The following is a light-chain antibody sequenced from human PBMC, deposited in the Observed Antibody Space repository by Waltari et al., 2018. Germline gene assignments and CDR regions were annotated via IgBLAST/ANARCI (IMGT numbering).Light chain of an antibody. Sequence: EIVLTQSPTTLSLSLGDRATLSCRASQNVGNYLAWYQKKPDQAPRLLLSGASHRAAGIPDRFSGSGSWTDFTLTISSLQPEDFGVYYCQQRANWPLTFGGGTKVEIK. CDR3: QQRANWPLT. V-gene: IGKV3-11*01. CDR2: GAS. CDR1: QNVGNY. J-gene: IGKJ4*01.